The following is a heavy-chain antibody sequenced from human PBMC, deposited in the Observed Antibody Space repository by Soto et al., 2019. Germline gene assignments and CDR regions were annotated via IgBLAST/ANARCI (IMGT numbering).Heavy chain of an antibody. D-gene: IGHD3-22*01. CDR3: ASSGIPTYYYDSSGYYYCY. V-gene: IGHV1-69*13. J-gene: IGHJ4*02. CDR2: IIPIFGTA. CDR1: GGTFSSYA. Sequence: GASVKVSCKASGGTFSSYAISWVRQAPGQGLEWMGGIIPIFGTANYAQKFQGRVTITADESTSTAYMELSSLRSEDTAVYYCASSGIPTYYYDSSGYYYCYWGQGTLVTVSS.